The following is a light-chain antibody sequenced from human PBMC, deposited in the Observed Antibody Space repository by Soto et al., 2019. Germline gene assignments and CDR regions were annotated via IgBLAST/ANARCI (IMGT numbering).Light chain of an antibody. CDR3: CSYGGNYVI. J-gene: IGLJ2*01. CDR1: SSDVGGYNY. Sequence: QSALTQPASVSGSPGQSITISCTGTSSDVGGYNYVSWYQQHPGKAPKLMIYDVAKRPSGVPDRFSGSKSGTTASLTISGLQAEDEADYYCCSYGGNYVIFGGGTKLT. V-gene: IGLV2-11*01. CDR2: DVA.